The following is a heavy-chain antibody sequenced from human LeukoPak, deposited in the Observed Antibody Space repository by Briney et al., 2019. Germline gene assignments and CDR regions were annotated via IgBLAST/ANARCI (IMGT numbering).Heavy chain of an antibody. V-gene: IGHV3-21*01. CDR3: ARDIGSYYYGSGSLNWFDP. CDR1: GFTLSSFG. J-gene: IGHJ5*02. CDR2: ISSSSSYI. D-gene: IGHD3-10*01. Sequence: GGSLRLSCAASGFTLSSFGMSWVRQAPGKGREWVSYISSSSSYIFYADSVTGRFTISRDNAKNSLYLQMNSLRAEDTAVYYCARDIGSYYYGSGSLNWFDPWGQGTLVTVSS.